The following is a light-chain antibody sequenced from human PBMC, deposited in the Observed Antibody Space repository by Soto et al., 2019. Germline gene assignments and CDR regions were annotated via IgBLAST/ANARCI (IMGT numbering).Light chain of an antibody. J-gene: IGLJ1*01. CDR3: QVWGSSSDHYV. CDR2: YDS. Sequence: SYELTQPPSVSVAPGKTARLTCGGNNIGSKSVHWYQQKPGQAPVLVIFYDSDRPSGIPERFSGSNSGNTATLTISRVEAGDEADYYCQVWGSSSDHYVFGTGTKLTVL. V-gene: IGLV3-21*04. CDR1: NIGSKS.